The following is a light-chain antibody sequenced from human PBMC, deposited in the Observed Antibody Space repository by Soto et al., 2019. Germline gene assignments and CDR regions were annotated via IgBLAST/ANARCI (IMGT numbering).Light chain of an antibody. V-gene: IGKV3-20*01. J-gene: IGKJ5*01. CDR3: QQFDDSVT. CDR2: GAS. CDR1: QSVSNNY. Sequence: EIVLTQSPGTLSLSPGERATLSCRASQSVSNNYLAWYQQKPGQAPRLLIFGASDRATGTPDRFIGSGSGTDFTLTISRLAPEDSAVYYCQQFDDSVTFGQGTRLEI.